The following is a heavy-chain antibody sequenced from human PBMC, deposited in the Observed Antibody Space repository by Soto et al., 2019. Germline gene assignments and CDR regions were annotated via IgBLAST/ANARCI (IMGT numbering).Heavy chain of an antibody. Sequence: SETLSLTCTVSGGSISSGGYYWSWIRQHPGKGLEWIGYIYYSGSTYCNASPKSRLTISVDTSKNQFSLKLSSVTAADTAVYYCASNPEGSCADDWGQGTLVTVSS. V-gene: IGHV4-31*02. CDR2: IYYSGST. J-gene: IGHJ4*02. CDR1: GGSISSGGYY. CDR3: ASNPEGSCADD. D-gene: IGHD6-6*01.